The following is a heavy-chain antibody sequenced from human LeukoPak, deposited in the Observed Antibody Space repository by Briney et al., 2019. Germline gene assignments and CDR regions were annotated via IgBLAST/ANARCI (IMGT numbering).Heavy chain of an antibody. D-gene: IGHD4-23*01. Sequence: SETLSLTCAVSGASISSNNYYWGWIRQPPGKGLEWIGSISYSGSTYYNPSLKSRVTISIGTSRNQFSLKVTSVTAADTAIYYCAREGLDYGGTLNWFDPWGQGTLVTVSS. V-gene: IGHV4-39*07. CDR2: ISYSGST. CDR3: AREGLDYGGTLNWFDP. CDR1: GASISSNNYY. J-gene: IGHJ5*02.